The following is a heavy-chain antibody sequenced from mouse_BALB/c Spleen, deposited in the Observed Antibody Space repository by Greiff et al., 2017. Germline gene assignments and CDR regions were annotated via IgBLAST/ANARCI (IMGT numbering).Heavy chain of an antibody. V-gene: IGHV5-6-3*01. D-gene: IGHD2-14*01. CDR3: ARDGAYYRYDKGYYAMDY. CDR1: GFTFSSYG. CDR2: INSNGGST. J-gene: IGHJ4*01. Sequence: EVKLVESGGGLVQPGGSLKLSCAASGFTFSSYGMSWVRQTPDKRLELVATINSNGGSTYYPDSVKGRFTISRDNAKNTLYLQMSSLKSEDTAMYYCARDGAYYRYDKGYYAMDYWGQGTSVTVSS.